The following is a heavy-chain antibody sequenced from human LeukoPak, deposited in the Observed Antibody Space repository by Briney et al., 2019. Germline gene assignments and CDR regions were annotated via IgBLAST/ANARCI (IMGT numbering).Heavy chain of an antibody. Sequence: SETLSLTCTVTGGSISSYYWSWIRQPPGKGLEWIGYIYYSGSTNYNPSLKSRVTISVDTSKNQFSLKLSSVTAADTAVYYCARATYDFWSGYHLGPHAFDIWGQGTMVTVSS. CDR3: ARATYDFWSGYHLGPHAFDI. J-gene: IGHJ3*02. CDR2: IYYSGST. CDR1: GGSISSYY. D-gene: IGHD3-3*01. V-gene: IGHV4-59*01.